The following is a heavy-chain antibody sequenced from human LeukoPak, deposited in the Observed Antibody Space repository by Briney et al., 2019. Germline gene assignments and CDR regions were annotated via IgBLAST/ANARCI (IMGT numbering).Heavy chain of an antibody. D-gene: IGHD3-22*01. CDR1: GDSITGSSYY. CDR3: ARHYYDSTGYYYFDY. V-gene: IGHV4-39*01. Sequence: PSETLSLTCTVSGDSITGSSYYWGWIRQPPGKGLEWIGSMFYSGSTYSNPSLKSRVTISVDTSKNQFSLKLSSVTAPDTAVYYCARHYYDSTGYYYFDYWGQGTLVTVSS. CDR2: MFYSGST. J-gene: IGHJ4*02.